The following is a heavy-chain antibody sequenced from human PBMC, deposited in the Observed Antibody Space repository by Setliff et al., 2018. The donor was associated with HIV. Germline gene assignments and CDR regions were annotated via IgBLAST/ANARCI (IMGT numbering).Heavy chain of an antibody. V-gene: IGHV3-7*01. D-gene: IGHD3-22*01. CDR2: IKQDGSEK. J-gene: IGHJ4*02. CDR3: ARVYDTSGYSLSIPGY. Sequence: SLRLSCAATGFTFSRYWMTWVRQAPGKGLEWVANIKQDGSEKYYVDSVKGRFTISRDNAKNSMYLQMNSLRAEDTALYYCARVYDTSGYSLSIPGYWGQGTLVTVSS. CDR1: GFTFSRYW.